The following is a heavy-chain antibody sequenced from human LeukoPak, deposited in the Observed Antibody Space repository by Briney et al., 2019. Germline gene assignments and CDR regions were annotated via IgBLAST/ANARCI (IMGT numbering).Heavy chain of an antibody. Sequence: PSQTLSLTCTASGGSISSGGYYWSWIRQHPGKGLEWIGYIYCSGSTYYNPSLKSRVTISVDTSKNQFSLKLSSVTAADTAVYYCARGVDCSGGSCYPGNWFDPWGQGTLVTVSS. CDR3: ARGVDCSGGSCYPGNWFDP. CDR1: GGSISSGGYY. CDR2: IYCSGST. D-gene: IGHD2-15*01. V-gene: IGHV4-31*03. J-gene: IGHJ5*02.